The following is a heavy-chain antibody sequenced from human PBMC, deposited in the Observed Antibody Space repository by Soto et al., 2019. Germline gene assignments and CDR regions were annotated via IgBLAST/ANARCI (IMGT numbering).Heavy chain of an antibody. Sequence: QVQLVQSGAEVKKPGSSVKVSCKASGGTFSSYTISWVRQAPGQGLEWMGRIIPILGIANYAQKFQGRVTITADKSASTAYMELSSLRSEDTAVYYCARGTGSSYDSSGYTPDYWGQGTLVTVSS. CDR3: ARGTGSSYDSSGYTPDY. J-gene: IGHJ4*02. V-gene: IGHV1-69*02. D-gene: IGHD3-22*01. CDR2: IIPILGIA. CDR1: GGTFSSYT.